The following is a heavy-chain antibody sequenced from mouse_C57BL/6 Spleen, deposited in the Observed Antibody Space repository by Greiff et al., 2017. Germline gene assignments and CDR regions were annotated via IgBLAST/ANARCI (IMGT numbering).Heavy chain of an antibody. CDR1: GYTFTSYW. J-gene: IGHJ4*01. Sequence: QVQLQQPGAELVRPGSSVKLSCKASGYTFTSYWMDWVKQRPGQGLEWIGNIYPSDSETHYNQKFKDKATLTVDKSSSTAYMQRSSLTSEDSAVYYCARRGVYYYAMDYWGQGTSVTVSS. CDR3: ARRGVYYYAMDY. CDR2: IYPSDSET. V-gene: IGHV1-61*01.